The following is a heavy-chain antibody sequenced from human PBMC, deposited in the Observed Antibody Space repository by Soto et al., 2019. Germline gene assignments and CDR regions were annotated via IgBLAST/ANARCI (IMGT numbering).Heavy chain of an antibody. J-gene: IGHJ4*02. D-gene: IGHD5-18*01. CDR1: GFTFSSYA. CDR2: ISGSDGGT. Sequence: EVKLLESGGGLVQPGGSLRLSCAASGFTFSSYAMTWVRQAPGKGLEWVSAISGSDGGTYYADSVKGRFTISRDNSKNTLYLQMNSLRAEDTAPYYCAKGRAAMVTSPDYWGQGTLVTVSS. V-gene: IGHV3-23*01. CDR3: AKGRAAMVTSPDY.